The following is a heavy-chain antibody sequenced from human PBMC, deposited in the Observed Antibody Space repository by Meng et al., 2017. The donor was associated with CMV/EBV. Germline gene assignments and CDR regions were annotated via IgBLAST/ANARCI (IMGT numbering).Heavy chain of an antibody. V-gene: IGHV3-9*01. CDR3: ARAVDSSGWYLLDY. J-gene: IGHJ4*02. D-gene: IGHD6-19*01. Sequence: SLKISCAASGFTFDDYAMHWVRQAPGKGLEWVSGISWNSGSIGYADSVKGRFTISRDNAKNSLYLQMNSLRAEDTAVYYCARAVDSSGWYLLDYWGQGTLVTVSS. CDR1: GFTFDDYA. CDR2: ISWNSGSI.